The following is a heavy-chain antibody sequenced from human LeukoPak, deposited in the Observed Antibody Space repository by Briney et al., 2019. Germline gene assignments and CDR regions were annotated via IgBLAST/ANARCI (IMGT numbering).Heavy chain of an antibody. V-gene: IGHV3-66*02. CDR2: IYSGGST. D-gene: IGHD4-17*01. J-gene: IGHJ4*02. CDR3: ARDGAHDYGDYDFDY. CDR1: GFTFSSNY. Sequence: GGSLTLSCAASGFTFSSNYMSWVRQAPGKGLEWVSVIYSGGSTYYTDSVKGRFTISRDNSKNTLYLQMNSLRAEDTAVYYCARDGAHDYGDYDFDYWGQGTLVTVSS.